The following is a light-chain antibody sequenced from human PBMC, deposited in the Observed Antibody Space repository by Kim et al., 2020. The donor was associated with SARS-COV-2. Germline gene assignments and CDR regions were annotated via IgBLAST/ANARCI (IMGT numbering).Light chain of an antibody. Sequence: SASVGERVTNTCQASQDISNYLKWYQQKPWKAPKLLIYYASNLETGVPSRFSGSGSGTDFTFTISSLQPEDIATYYCQQYDNLPYTFGHGTKLEI. CDR3: QQYDNLPYT. J-gene: IGKJ2*01. V-gene: IGKV1-33*01. CDR1: QDISNY. CDR2: YAS.